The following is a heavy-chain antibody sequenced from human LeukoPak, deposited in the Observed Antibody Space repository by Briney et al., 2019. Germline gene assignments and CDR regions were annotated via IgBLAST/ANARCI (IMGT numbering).Heavy chain of an antibody. CDR1: GFTFSSYA. J-gene: IGHJ4*02. CDR3: AKVHYDILTGYKYYFDY. CDR2: ISGSGGST. V-gene: IGHV3-23*01. Sequence: GGSLRLSCAASGFTFSSYAMSWVRQAPGKGLEWVSAISGSGGSTYCADSVKGRFTISRDNSKNTLYLQMNSLRAEDTAVYYCAKVHYDILTGYKYYFDYWGQGTLVTVSS. D-gene: IGHD3-9*01.